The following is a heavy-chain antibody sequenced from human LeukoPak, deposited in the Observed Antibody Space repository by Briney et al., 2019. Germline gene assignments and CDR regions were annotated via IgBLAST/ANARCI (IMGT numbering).Heavy chain of an antibody. CDR1: GFTFTNTW. CDR2: IKRRSDGETT. J-gene: IGHJ4*02. D-gene: IGHD2-21*01. Sequence: GGSLRLSCVASGFTFTNTWMTWVRQAPGKGLVWVARIKRRSDGETTDYAAHAKGRFTISRDDSKNTLYLQMNSLKGGDSAVDYCSTERRLCGLFDFWGQGTQVTVS. CDR3: STERRLCGLFDF. V-gene: IGHV3-15*01.